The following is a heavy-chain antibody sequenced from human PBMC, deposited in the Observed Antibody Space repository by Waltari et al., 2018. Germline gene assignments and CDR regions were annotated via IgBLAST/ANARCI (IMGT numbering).Heavy chain of an antibody. CDR1: GFTFSSYS. CDR3: ARYKSSYDFWSGYLHY. CDR2: ISYDGSNK. Sequence: QVQLVESGGGVVQPGRSLRLSCAASGFTFSSYSMHWVRQAPGKGLDWGAVISYDGSNKYYADSVKGRFTISRDNSKNTLYLQMNSLRAEDTAVYYCARYKSSYDFWSGYLHYWGQGTLVTVSS. V-gene: IGHV3-30-3*01. D-gene: IGHD3-3*01. J-gene: IGHJ4*02.